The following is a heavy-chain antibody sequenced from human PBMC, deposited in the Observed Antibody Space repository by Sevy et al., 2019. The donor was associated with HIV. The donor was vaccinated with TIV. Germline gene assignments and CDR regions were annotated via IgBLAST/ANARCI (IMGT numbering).Heavy chain of an antibody. CDR1: GFTFSSYG. V-gene: IGHV3-30*18. CDR2: ISYDGSNK. J-gene: IGHJ3*02. CDR3: AKWGLAAAGQPDAFDI. D-gene: IGHD6-13*01. Sequence: GGSLRLSCAASGFTFSSYGMHWVRQAPGKGLEWVAVISYDGSNKYYADSAKGRFTISRDNSKNTLYLQMNSLRAEDTAVYYCAKWGLAAAGQPDAFDIWGQGTMVTVSS.